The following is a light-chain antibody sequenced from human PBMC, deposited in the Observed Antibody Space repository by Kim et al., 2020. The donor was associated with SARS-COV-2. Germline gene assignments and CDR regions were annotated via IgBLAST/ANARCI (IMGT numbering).Light chain of an antibody. V-gene: IGKV3-15*01. J-gene: IGKJ1*01. CDR3: QQYNNWPRT. Sequence: EIVMTQSPATLSVSPGERATLSCRASQSVSSNLAWYRQKPGQAPWLLIYGASTRATGIPARFSGSGSGTEFTLTISSLQSEDFAVYYCQQYNNWPRTFGQGTKVEIK. CDR2: GAS. CDR1: QSVSSN.